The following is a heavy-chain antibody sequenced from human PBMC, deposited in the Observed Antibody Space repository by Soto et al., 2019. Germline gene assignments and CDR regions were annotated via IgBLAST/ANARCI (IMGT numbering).Heavy chain of an antibody. CDR3: AGDPITIFGVVRERGYGMDV. CDR1: GYTFTGYY. D-gene: IGHD3-3*01. CDR2: INPNSGGT. Sequence: ASVKVSCKASGYTFTGYYMHWVRQAPGQGLEWMGWINPNSGGTNYAQKFQGRVTMTRDTSTSTVYMELSSLRSEDTAVYYCAGDPITIFGVVRERGYGMDVWGQGTTVTVSS. V-gene: IGHV1-2*02. J-gene: IGHJ6*02.